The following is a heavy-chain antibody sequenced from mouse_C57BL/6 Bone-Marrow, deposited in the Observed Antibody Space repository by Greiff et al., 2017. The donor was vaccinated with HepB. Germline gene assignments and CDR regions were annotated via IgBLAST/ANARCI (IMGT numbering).Heavy chain of an antibody. V-gene: IGHV3-8*01. D-gene: IGHD2-4*01. CDR2: ISYSGST. CDR1: GYSITSDY. J-gene: IGHJ1*03. CDR3: ARSPYDYGSYWYFDV. Sequence: EVHLVESGPGLAKPSQTLSLTCSVTGYSITSDYWNWIRKFPGNKLEYMGYISYSGSTYYNPSLKSRISITRDTSKNQYYLQLNSVTTEDTATYYCARSPYDYGSYWYFDVWGTGTTVTVSS.